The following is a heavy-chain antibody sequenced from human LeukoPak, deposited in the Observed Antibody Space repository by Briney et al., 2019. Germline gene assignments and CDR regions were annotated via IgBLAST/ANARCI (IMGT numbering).Heavy chain of an antibody. CDR2: INASGGNT. D-gene: IGHD6-6*01. J-gene: IGHJ4*02. Sequence: GGSLRLSCAASGFTFSTYAMTWVCQAPGKGLEWVSTINASGGNTYYADSVKGRFSISRDNSKNTLYMQMNSLRADDTAIYYCTKLASGGAARQYYLDYWGQGTLVTVSS. CDR1: GFTFSTYA. CDR3: TKLASGGAARQYYLDY. V-gene: IGHV3-23*01.